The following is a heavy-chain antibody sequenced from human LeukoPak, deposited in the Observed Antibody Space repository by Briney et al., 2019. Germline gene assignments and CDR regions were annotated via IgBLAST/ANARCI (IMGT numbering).Heavy chain of an antibody. D-gene: IGHD3-9*01. Sequence: PSETLSLTCTVSGGSITNPNTYWAWIRQAAGMGWVWFGSVYCSGSTYYNGYLQSRVTITVDTNKTQFSLRLSSITVADSPGYYCAIQALRELRYFDWKYFDNWGQGTLITVSS. J-gene: IGHJ4*02. CDR3: AIQALRELRYFDWKYFDN. CDR2: VYCSGST. V-gene: IGHV4-39*01. CDR1: GGSITNPNTY.